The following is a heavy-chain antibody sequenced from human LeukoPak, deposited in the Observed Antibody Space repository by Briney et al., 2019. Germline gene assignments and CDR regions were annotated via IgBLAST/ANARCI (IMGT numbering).Heavy chain of an antibody. CDR2: INHSGST. CDR3: ARGGRLVGDWLDP. CDR1: GGSFSGYY. D-gene: IGHD6-19*01. Sequence: SETLSLTCAVYGGSFSGYYWSWIRQPPGKGLEWIGEINHSGSTNYNPSLKSRVTISVDTSKNQFSLKLSSVTAADTAVYYCARGGRLVGDWLDPWGQGTLVTVSS. V-gene: IGHV4-34*01. J-gene: IGHJ5*02.